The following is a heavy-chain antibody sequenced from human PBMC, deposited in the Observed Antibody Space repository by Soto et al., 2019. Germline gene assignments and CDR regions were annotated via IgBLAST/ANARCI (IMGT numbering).Heavy chain of an antibody. D-gene: IGHD3-16*01. Sequence: GGSLRLSCAASGFTFSHYWMHWVRQTPGKGLVWVSRINPAGTITNYADSVEGRFTISRDNADSALFLQMDSLSAEDTAIYYCTSDTFGLRDTWGQGTLVTVSS. CDR2: INPAGTIT. V-gene: IGHV3-74*01. J-gene: IGHJ5*02. CDR3: TSDTFGLRDT. CDR1: GFTFSHYW.